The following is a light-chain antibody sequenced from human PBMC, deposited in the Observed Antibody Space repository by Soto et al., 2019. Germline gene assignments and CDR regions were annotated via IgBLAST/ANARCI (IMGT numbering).Light chain of an antibody. J-gene: IGKJ1*01. Sequence: DIQMTQSPSTLSGSVGDRVTITCRASQTISSWLAWYQQKPGKAPKLLIYKASTLKIGVPSRFSGSGSGTEFTLTISSLQPDDFATYYCQNYNSYSEALGQGSKVDIK. CDR1: QTISSW. CDR3: QNYNSYSEA. CDR2: KAS. V-gene: IGKV1-5*03.